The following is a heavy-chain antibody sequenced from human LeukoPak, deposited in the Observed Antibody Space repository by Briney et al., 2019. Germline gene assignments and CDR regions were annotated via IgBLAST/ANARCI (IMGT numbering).Heavy chain of an antibody. CDR2: IYTSGST. V-gene: IGHV4-4*07. CDR3: ARVTEDYFDY. J-gene: IGHJ4*02. Sequence: PSETLSLTCTVSGGSTSSYYWSWIRQPAGKGLEWIGRIYTSGSTNYNPSLKSRVTISVDKSKNQFSLKLSSVTAADTAVYYCARVTEDYFDYWGQGTLVTVSS. CDR1: GGSTSSYY. D-gene: IGHD3-16*01.